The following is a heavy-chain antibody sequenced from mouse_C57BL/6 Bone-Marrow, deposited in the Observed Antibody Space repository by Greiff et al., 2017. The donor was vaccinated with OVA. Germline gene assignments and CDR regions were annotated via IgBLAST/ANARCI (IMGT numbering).Heavy chain of an antibody. D-gene: IGHD1-1*01. CDR1: GFTFSDFY. CDR2: SRNKANDYTT. V-gene: IGHV7-1*01. CDR3: ARDASYGSSYGRAMDY. Sequence: EVMLVESGGGLVQSGRSLRLSCATSGFTFSDFYMEWVRQAPGKGLEWIAASRNKANDYTTEYSASVKGRFIVSRDTSQSILYLQMNALRAEDTAIYYCARDASYGSSYGRAMDYWGQGTSVTVSS. J-gene: IGHJ4*01.